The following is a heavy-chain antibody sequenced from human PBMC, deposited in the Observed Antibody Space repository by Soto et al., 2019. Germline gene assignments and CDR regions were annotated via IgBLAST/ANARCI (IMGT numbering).Heavy chain of an antibody. CDR2: IYSSGST. CDR3: ARGQRFSYWFHP. J-gene: IGHJ5*02. V-gene: IGHV4-4*07. CDR1: GGDISTYY. Sequence: QVQLQESGPGLVKPSETLSLTCTVSGGDISTYYWTCIRQPAGKGLEWIGRIYSSGSTKYNPSPKSRVTMSLDTSQNRFSLRLSSVTAADTAGYYCARGQRFSYWFHPWGQGTLVTVSS. D-gene: IGHD3-3*01.